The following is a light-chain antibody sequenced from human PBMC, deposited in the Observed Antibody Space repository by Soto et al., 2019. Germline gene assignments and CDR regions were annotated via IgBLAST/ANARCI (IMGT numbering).Light chain of an antibody. Sequence: QSVLTQPPSASGTPGQRVSISCSGSSSNIGRNTVNWYQQLPGTAPKVLIYSNDQRPSGVPDRFSGSKSGTSASLAISGLQSEDEADYYCEAWDDSLNGQGVFGGGTKLTVL. CDR2: SND. J-gene: IGLJ3*02. V-gene: IGLV1-44*01. CDR3: EAWDDSLNGQGV. CDR1: SSNIGRNT.